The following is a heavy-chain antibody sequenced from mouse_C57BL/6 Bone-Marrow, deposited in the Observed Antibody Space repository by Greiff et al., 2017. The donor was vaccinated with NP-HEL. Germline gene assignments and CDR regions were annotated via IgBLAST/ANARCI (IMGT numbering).Heavy chain of an antibody. Sequence: EVKVEESGGGLVKPGGSLKLSCAASGFTFSSYAMSWVRQTPEKRLEWVATISDGGSYTYYPDNVKGRFTISRDNAKNNLYLQMSHLKSGDTAMYYCARDRNGRFAYWGQGTLVTVSA. CDR1: GFTFSSYA. V-gene: IGHV5-4*01. J-gene: IGHJ3*01. CDR3: ARDRNGRFAY. CDR2: ISDGGSYT.